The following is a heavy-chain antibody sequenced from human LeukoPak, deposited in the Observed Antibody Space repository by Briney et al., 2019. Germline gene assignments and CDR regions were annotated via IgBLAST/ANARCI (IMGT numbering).Heavy chain of an antibody. D-gene: IGHD3-10*01. CDR3: ARDSHYYGSGSSPLASYYGMDV. J-gene: IGHJ6*02. CDR1: GFSFSNYG. V-gene: IGHV3-33*01. Sequence: GGSLRLSCAASGFSFSNYGMHWVRQAPGKGLEWVVVIWYDGTNKYYADSVKGRFTISRDNAKNLLYLQMNSLRDEDTAVYYCARDSHYYGSGSSPLASYYGMDVWGQGTTVTVSS. CDR2: IWYDGTNK.